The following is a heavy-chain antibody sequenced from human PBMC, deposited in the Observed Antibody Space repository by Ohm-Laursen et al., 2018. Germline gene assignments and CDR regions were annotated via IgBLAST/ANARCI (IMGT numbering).Heavy chain of an antibody. Sequence: SLRLSCAASGFTVSSNYMSWIRQAPGKGLEWVSYISSSGSTIYYADSVKGRFTISRDNAKNSLYLQMNSLRAEDTAVYYCARGGQQQVEDYWGQGTLVTVSS. CDR2: ISSSGSTI. D-gene: IGHD6-13*01. CDR1: GFTVSSNY. CDR3: ARGGQQQVEDY. V-gene: IGHV3-11*01. J-gene: IGHJ4*02.